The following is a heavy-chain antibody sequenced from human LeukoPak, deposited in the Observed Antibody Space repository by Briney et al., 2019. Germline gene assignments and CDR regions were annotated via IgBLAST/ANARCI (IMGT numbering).Heavy chain of an antibody. V-gene: IGHV3-30-3*01. J-gene: IGHJ6*02. CDR3: ATLRVWDGYNSYYYYGMDV. D-gene: IGHD5-12*01. CDR2: ISYDGSNK. CDR1: GFTFSSYA. Sequence: GGSLRLSCAASGFTFSSYAMHWIRQAPGKGLEWVAVISYDGSNKYYADSVKGRFTISRDNSKNTLYLQMNSLRAEDTDVYYCATLRVWDGYNSYYYYGMDVWGQGTTVTVSS.